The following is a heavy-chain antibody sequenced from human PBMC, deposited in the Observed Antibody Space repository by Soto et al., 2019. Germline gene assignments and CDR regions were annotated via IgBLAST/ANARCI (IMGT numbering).Heavy chain of an antibody. J-gene: IGHJ4*02. V-gene: IGHV4-39*01. Sequence: QLQLQESGPGLVKPSETLSLTCTVSGGSISSSSYYWGWIRQPPGKGLEWIGSIYYSGSTYYNPSLKSRVTISVDTSKNQFSLKLSSVTAADTAVYYCARHPRGGYQLSLDCWGQGTLVTVSS. CDR2: IYYSGST. D-gene: IGHD2-2*01. CDR3: ARHPRGGYQLSLDC. CDR1: GGSISSSSYY.